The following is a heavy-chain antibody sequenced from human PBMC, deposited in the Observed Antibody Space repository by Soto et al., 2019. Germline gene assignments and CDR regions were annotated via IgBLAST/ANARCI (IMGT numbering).Heavy chain of an antibody. CDR3: AKAHFTVTTSGVVNY. D-gene: IGHD4-4*01. V-gene: IGHV3-30*18. J-gene: IGHJ4*02. CDR1: GFTFSSYG. Sequence: LRLSCAASGFTFSSYGMHWVRQAPGKGLEWVAVISYDGSNKYYADSVKGRFTISRDNSKNTLYLQMNSLRAEDTAVYYCAKAHFTVTTSGVVNYWGQGTLVTVSS. CDR2: ISYDGSNK.